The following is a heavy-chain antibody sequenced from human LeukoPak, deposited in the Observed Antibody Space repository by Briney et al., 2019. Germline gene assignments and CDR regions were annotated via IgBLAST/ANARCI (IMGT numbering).Heavy chain of an antibody. V-gene: IGHV1-2*02. Sequence: GASVKVSCKASGYTFTGYYMHWVRRAPGQGLEWMGWINPNSGGTNYAQKFQGRVTMTRDTSISTAYMELSRLRSDDTAVYYCARDSFYLQGSYPGDYWGQGTLVTVSS. J-gene: IGHJ4*02. D-gene: IGHD3-16*02. CDR2: INPNSGGT. CDR1: GYTFTGYY. CDR3: ARDSFYLQGSYPGDY.